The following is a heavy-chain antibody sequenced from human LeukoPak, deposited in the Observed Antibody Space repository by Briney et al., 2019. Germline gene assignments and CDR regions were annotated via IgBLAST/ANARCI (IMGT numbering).Heavy chain of an antibody. J-gene: IGHJ4*02. CDR3: ARKKGGSSPYDY. CDR2: ISWNSGSI. Sequence: GGSLRLSCAASGFTFDDYAMHWVRHAPGKGLEWVSGISWNSGSIGYADSVKGRFTISRDNATNSLYLQMNSLRAEDTALYYCARKKGGSSPYDYWGQGTLDSVSS. V-gene: IGHV3-9*01. D-gene: IGHD6-6*01. CDR1: GFTFDDYA.